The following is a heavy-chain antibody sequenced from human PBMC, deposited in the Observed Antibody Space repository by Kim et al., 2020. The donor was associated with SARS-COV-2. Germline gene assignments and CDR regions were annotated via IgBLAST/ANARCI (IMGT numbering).Heavy chain of an antibody. J-gene: IGHJ6*02. CDR3: AKDKEESAGGMDV. CDR1: GFTFDDYA. V-gene: IGHV3-9*01. CDR2: ISWNSGSI. Sequence: GGSLRLSCAASGFTFDDYAMHWVRQAPGKGLEWVSGISWNSGSIGYADSVKGRFTISRDNAKNSLYLQMNSLRAEDTALYYCAKDKEESAGGMDVWGQGTTVTVSS.